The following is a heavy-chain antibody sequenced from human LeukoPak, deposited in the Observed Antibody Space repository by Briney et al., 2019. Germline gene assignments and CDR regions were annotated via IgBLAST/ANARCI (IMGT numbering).Heavy chain of an antibody. D-gene: IGHD3-10*01. CDR1: GFSFSTYN. V-gene: IGHV3-21*01. CDR2: ITSSSTYV. CDR3: VRTRRGRITMVRGVPHYLDY. Sequence: PGGSLRLSCEASGFSFSTYNMNWVRQAPGKRLEWISSITSSSTYVFYADSVRGRFTISRDNAKNSLYLQMNSLRAEDTAVYYCVRTRRGRITMVRGVPHYLDYWGQGTLVTVSS. J-gene: IGHJ4*02.